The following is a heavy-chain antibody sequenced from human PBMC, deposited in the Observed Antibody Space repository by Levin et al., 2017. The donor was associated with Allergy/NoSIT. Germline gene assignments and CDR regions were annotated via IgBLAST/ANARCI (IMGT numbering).Heavy chain of an antibody. Sequence: GGSLRLSCAASGFTVSRNYMSWVRQAPGKGLEWVSVIYSGGSTYYADSVKGRFTISRDNSKNTLYLQMNSLRAEDTAVYYCARLGYGSGSYYNANFDYWGQGTLVTVSS. V-gene: IGHV3-53*01. CDR1: GFTVSRNY. J-gene: IGHJ4*02. CDR2: IYSGGST. D-gene: IGHD3-10*01. CDR3: ARLGYGSGSYYNANFDY.